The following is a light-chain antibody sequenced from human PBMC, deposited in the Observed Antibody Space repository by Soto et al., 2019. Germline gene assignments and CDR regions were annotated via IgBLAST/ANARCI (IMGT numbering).Light chain of an antibody. J-gene: IGKJ4*01. V-gene: IGKV3-15*01. CDR1: QSVSSN. CDR3: QPYNNWPLT. Sequence: EIGVSQSPSTLSVSTGERATLSCRASQSVSSNLAWYQQKPGQAPRLLIYGASTRATGMPARFSGSGSGTEFTLTISSLQSEDFAVYYCQPYNNWPLTFGGGTRVDIK. CDR2: GAS.